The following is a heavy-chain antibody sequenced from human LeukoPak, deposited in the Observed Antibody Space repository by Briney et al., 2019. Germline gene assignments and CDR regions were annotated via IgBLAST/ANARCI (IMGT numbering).Heavy chain of an antibody. CDR1: GGSFSGDF. CDR3: ARLHYGGNYGYYYYYMDV. J-gene: IGHJ6*03. V-gene: IGHV4-34*01. Sequence: SETLSLTCAVYGGSFSGDFWSWIRQSPGKGLEWLGEINHGGSTTYNPSLKSRVTISVDTSKNQFSLKLSSVTAADTAVYYCARLHYGGNYGYYYYYMDVWGKGTTVTISS. CDR2: INHGGST. D-gene: IGHD4-23*01.